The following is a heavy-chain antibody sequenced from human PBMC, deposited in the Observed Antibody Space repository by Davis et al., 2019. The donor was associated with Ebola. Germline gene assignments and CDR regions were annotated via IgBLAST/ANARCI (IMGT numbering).Heavy chain of an antibody. D-gene: IGHD3-10*01. CDR3: ARKPSGENWFDS. CDR1: GFTFSSYA. Sequence: PGGSLRLSCSASGFTFSSYAMTWVRQSPGKGLAWVSAIGASGDNTYYADSVKGRFTISRDNSKNTLYLQMNSLRADDTAIYYCARKPSGENWFDSWGQGTLVTVSS. V-gene: IGHV3-23*01. CDR2: IGASGDNT. J-gene: IGHJ5*01.